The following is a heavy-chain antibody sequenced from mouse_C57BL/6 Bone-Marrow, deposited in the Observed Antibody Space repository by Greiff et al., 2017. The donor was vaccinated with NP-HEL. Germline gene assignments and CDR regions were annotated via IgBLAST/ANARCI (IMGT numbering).Heavy chain of an antibody. Sequence: VKLQESGPGLVQPSQSLSITCTVSGFSLTSYGVHWVRQSPGKGLEWLGVIWSGGSTDYNAAFISRLSISKDNSKSQVFFKMNSLQADDTAIYYCARTELDWDGGGYAMDYWGQGTSVTVSS. CDR2: IWSGGST. J-gene: IGHJ4*01. D-gene: IGHD4-1*01. CDR1: GFSLTSYG. CDR3: ARTELDWDGGGYAMDY. V-gene: IGHV2-2*01.